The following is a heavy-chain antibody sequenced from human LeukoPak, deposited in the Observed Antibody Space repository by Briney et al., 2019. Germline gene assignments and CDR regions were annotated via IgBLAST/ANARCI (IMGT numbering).Heavy chain of an antibody. D-gene: IGHD6-13*01. J-gene: IGHJ4*02. CDR1: GFTFSSHA. CDR3: AKVGDRYSSSWYDY. V-gene: IGHV3-23*01. Sequence: PGGSLRLSCAASGFTFSSHALSWVRQAPGKGLEWVSTISGSGGSTYYADSVKGRFTISRDNSKNTLYLQMNSLRAEDTAVYYCAKVGDRYSSSWYDYWGQGTLVTVSS. CDR2: ISGSGGST.